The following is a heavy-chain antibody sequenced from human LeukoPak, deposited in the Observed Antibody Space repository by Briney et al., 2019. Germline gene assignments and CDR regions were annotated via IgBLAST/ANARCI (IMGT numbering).Heavy chain of an antibody. D-gene: IGHD6-19*01. CDR1: GFTFSGYA. V-gene: IGHV3-30-3*01. CDR2: VSYDETTE. J-gene: IGHJ1*01. Sequence: GGSLRLSCAASGFTFSGYAIHWLRQAPGKGLEWVAVVSYDETTEYSADSVKGRFTVSRDNSKNTLYLQMNSLRAEDTAVYYCAKGGSGWYGEYFQHWGQGTLVTVSS. CDR3: AKGGSGWYGEYFQH.